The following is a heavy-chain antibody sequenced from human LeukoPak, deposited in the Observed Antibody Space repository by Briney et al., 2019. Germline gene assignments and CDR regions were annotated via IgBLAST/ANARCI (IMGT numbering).Heavy chain of an antibody. CDR1: GGSIRSGDYY. J-gene: IGHJ5*02. D-gene: IGHD4-23*01. CDR2: IYYSGST. Sequence: PSETLSLTCTVSGGSIRSGDYYWSWIRQPRGKGLGWIAYIYYSGSTYYNPSLKSRVTISVDTSKNQFSLKLSSVTAADTAVYYCATGSGNSGWFDPWGQGTLVT. CDR3: ATGSGNSGWFDP. V-gene: IGHV4-30-4*08.